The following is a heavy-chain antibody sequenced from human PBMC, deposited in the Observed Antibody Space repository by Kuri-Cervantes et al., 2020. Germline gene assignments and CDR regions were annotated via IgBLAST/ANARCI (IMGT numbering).Heavy chain of an antibody. V-gene: IGHV3-7*01. CDR1: GFTFSSYG. CDR3: ARESVVRRHFDY. D-gene: IGHD2-21*01. CDR2: IKEDGSET. Sequence: GGSLRLSCAASGFTFSSYGMHWVRQAPGKGLEWVANIKEDGSETYYVDSVKGRFTISRDNTKNSLSLQMNSLRAEDTAVYYCARESVVRRHFDYWGRGSLVTVSS. J-gene: IGHJ4*02.